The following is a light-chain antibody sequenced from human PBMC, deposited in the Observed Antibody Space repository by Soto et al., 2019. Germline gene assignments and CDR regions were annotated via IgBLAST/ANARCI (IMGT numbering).Light chain of an antibody. V-gene: IGLV2-14*01. CDR1: SSDVGGYNY. J-gene: IGLJ3*02. Sequence: QSALTQPASVSGSPGQSITISCTGTSSDVGGYNYVSWYQQHPGKAPKLMMYEVSNRASGVSNRFSGSKSGNTASLTISGLQAEDEADYYCSSYTSSSTHGVFGGGTKVTVL. CDR3: SSYTSSSTHGV. CDR2: EVS.